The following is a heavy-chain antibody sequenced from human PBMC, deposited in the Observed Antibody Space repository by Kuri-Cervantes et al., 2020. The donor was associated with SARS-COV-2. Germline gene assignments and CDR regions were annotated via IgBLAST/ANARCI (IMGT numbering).Heavy chain of an antibody. CDR2: ISSSSSYT. CDR1: GFTFSDYY. D-gene: IGHD6-19*01. Sequence: GGSLRLSCAASGFTFSDYYMSWVRQAPGKGLEWVSYISSSSSYTNYADSVKGRFTISRDNAKNSLYLQMNSLRAEDTAVYYCASFGSCWYDDAFDIWGQGTMVTVSS. J-gene: IGHJ3*02. V-gene: IGHV3-11*03. CDR3: ASFGSCWYDDAFDI.